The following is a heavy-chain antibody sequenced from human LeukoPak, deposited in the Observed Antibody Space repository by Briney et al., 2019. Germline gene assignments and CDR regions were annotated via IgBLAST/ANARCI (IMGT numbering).Heavy chain of an antibody. CDR2: IIPIFGTA. V-gene: IGHV1-69*01. CDR3: ARASELRGPGFYYYMDV. J-gene: IGHJ6*03. CDR1: GGTFISYA. D-gene: IGHD1-7*01. Sequence: SVKVSCKASGGTFISYAISWVRQAPGQGLEWMGGIIPIFGTANYAQKFQGRVTITADESTSTAYMELSSLRSEDTAVYYCARASELRGPGFYYYMDVWGKGTTVTVSS.